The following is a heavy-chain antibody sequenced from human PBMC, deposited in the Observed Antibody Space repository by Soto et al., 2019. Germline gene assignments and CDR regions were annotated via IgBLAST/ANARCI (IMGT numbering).Heavy chain of an antibody. V-gene: IGHV4-59*01. CDR1: GGSISSYY. D-gene: IGHD3-10*01. Sequence: PSETLSLTCTVSGGSISSYYWSWIRQPPGKGLEWIGYIYYSGSTNYNPSLKSRVTISVDTSKNQFSLKLSSVTAADTAVYYCARLTAYYYGSGSYYNAYFDYWGQGTLVTVSS. J-gene: IGHJ4*02. CDR3: ARLTAYYYGSGSYYNAYFDY. CDR2: IYYSGST.